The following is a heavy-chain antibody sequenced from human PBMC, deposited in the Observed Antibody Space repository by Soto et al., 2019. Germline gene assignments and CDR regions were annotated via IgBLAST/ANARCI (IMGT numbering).Heavy chain of an antibody. CDR3: ARSRGYYDTSGYYYY. V-gene: IGHV4-4*02. D-gene: IGHD3-22*01. CDR2: IYHGGST. J-gene: IGHJ4*02. CDR1: GGSISSSTW. Sequence: SETLSLTCAVSGGSISSSTWWSWVRQPPGKGLEWIGDIYHGGSTHYNPSLKSRVTVSIDKSKNQFSLKLSSVTAADTAVYYCARSRGYYDTSGYYYYWGQGTLVTVSS.